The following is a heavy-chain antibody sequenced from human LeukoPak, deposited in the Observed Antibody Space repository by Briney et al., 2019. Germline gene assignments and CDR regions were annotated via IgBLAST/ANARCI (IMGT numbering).Heavy chain of an antibody. V-gene: IGHV3-30*02. CDR3: AKAAGILTGYYNAEYFQH. J-gene: IGHJ1*01. Sequence: GGSLRLSCAASGFTFSSYGMHWVRQAPGKGLEWVAVIWYGGSNKYYADSVKGRFTISRDNSKNTLYLQMNSLRAEDTAVYYCAKAAGILTGYYNAEYFQHWGQGTLVTVSS. CDR1: GFTFSSYG. D-gene: IGHD3-9*01. CDR2: IWYGGSNK.